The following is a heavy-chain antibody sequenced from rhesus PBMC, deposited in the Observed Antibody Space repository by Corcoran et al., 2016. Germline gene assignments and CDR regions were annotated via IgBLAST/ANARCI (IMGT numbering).Heavy chain of an antibody. CDR3: ARDESLSGSSHY. CDR1: GGSVSSSNW. Sequence: QVQLQESGPGLVKPSETLSLTCAVLGGSVSSSNWWSWIRQPPGKGLEWIGYISGSSGSTYYNPSLKSRVTISTDTSKNQFSLKLSSVTAADTAVYYCARDESLSGSSHYWGQGVLVTVSS. V-gene: IGHV4-65*01. CDR2: ISGSSGST. J-gene: IGHJ4*01. D-gene: IGHD6-25*01.